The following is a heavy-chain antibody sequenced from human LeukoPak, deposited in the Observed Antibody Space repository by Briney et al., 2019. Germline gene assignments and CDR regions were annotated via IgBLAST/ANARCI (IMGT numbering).Heavy chain of an antibody. CDR1: GFTFGDYA. CDR3: SPRTIFGVVIGY. J-gene: IGHJ4*02. V-gene: IGHV3-49*03. CDR2: IRSKAYGGTT. D-gene: IGHD3-3*01. Sequence: GGSLRLSCTASGFTFGDYAMSWFRQAPGKGLEWVGFIRSKAYGGTTEYAASVKSRFTISRDDSKSIAYLQMNSLKTEDTAVYYCSPRTIFGVVIGYWGQGTLVTVSS.